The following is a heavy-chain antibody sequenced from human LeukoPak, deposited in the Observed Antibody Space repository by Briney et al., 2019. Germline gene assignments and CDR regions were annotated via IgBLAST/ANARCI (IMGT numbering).Heavy chain of an antibody. CDR1: GFTFSSYW. CDR2: INQDGSAK. J-gene: IGHJ4*02. V-gene: IGHV3-7*01. Sequence: GSLRLSCAASGFTFSSYWMSWVRQAPGKGLEWVANINQDGSAKDYGGSVKGRFTISRDNAKNSLCLQMNSLRAEDTAVYFCASAPNENYFDFWGQGTLVTISS. CDR3: ASAPNENYFDF.